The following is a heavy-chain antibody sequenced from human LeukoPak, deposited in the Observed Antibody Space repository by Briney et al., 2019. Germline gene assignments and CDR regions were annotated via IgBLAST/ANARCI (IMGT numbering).Heavy chain of an antibody. Sequence: GESLQISCKGSGYSFTSYWIGWVRQMPGKGLEWMGIIYPGDSDTRYSPSFQGQVTISADKPISTAYLRWSSLKASDTAMYYCARLEALGYLDYWGQGTLVTVSS. V-gene: IGHV5-51*01. CDR2: IYPGDSDT. CDR1: GYSFTSYW. J-gene: IGHJ4*02. D-gene: IGHD3-16*01. CDR3: ARLEALGYLDY.